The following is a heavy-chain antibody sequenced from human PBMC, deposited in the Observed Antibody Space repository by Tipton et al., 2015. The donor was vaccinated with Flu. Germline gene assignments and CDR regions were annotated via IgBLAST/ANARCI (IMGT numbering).Heavy chain of an antibody. D-gene: IGHD2-2*01. V-gene: IGHV3-20*04. CDR2: ISWNGDYT. Sequence: VQLVQSGGGVVRPGGSLRLSCAASGFTFNDYGMKWVRQAPGKGLEWVSGISWNGDYTGYADSVKGRFTISRDNAKNSLYLQMNSLRDEDTAFYYCARGTAAYCSSSSCPPNFEIWGQGALVTVSS. CDR3: ARGTAAYCSSSSCPPNFEI. J-gene: IGHJ4*02. CDR1: GFTFNDYG.